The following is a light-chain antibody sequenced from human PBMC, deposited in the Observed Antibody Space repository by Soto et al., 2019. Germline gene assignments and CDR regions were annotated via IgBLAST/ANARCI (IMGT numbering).Light chain of an antibody. Sequence: DIQMTQSPSTLSASVGDRVTITCRASQSISSWLAWYQQKPGKAPKLLIYKASSLESGVPSRFRGSGSETEFTLTISGLQPDDFATYYCQQFIDGWTFGQGTKVDIK. CDR2: KAS. V-gene: IGKV1-5*03. CDR3: QQFIDGWT. J-gene: IGKJ1*01. CDR1: QSISSW.